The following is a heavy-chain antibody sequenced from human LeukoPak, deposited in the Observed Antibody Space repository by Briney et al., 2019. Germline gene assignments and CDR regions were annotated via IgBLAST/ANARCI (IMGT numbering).Heavy chain of an antibody. V-gene: IGHV4-34*01. Sequence: PSETLPLTCAVYGGSFSGYYWSWIRQPPGKGLEWIGEINHSGSTNYNPSLKSRVTISVDTSKNQFSLKLSSVTAADTAVYYCARVSPDSSGSQGAFDYWGQGTLVTVSS. J-gene: IGHJ4*02. D-gene: IGHD6-19*01. CDR1: GGSFSGYY. CDR2: INHSGST. CDR3: ARVSPDSSGSQGAFDY.